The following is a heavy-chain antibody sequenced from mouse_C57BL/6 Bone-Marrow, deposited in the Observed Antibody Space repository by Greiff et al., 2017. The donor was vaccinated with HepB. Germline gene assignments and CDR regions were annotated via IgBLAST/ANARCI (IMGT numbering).Heavy chain of an antibody. CDR1: GFNIKDDY. CDR3: TGYYGFAY. V-gene: IGHV14-4*01. J-gene: IGHJ3*01. D-gene: IGHD1-1*01. CDR2: IDPENGDT. Sequence: EVQLQQSGAELVRPGASVKLSCTASGFNIKDDYMHWVKQRPEQGLEWIGWIDPENGDTEYASKFQGKATITADTSSHTAYLQLSSLTSEDTAVYYCTGYYGFAYWGQGTLVTVSA.